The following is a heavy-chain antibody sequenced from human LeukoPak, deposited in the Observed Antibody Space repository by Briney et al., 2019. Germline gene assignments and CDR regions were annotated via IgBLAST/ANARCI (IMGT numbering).Heavy chain of an antibody. V-gene: IGHV3-21*04. CDR2: ISSSSSYI. D-gene: IGHD1-1*01. J-gene: IGHJ4*02. CDR1: GFTFSSYS. Sequence: GGSLRLSCAASGFTFSSYSMNWVRQAPGKGLEWVSSISSSSSYIYYADSVKGRFTISRDNSKNTLYLQMTSLRAEDTAVYYCAREVQLERLAFGKEGSALDYWGQGTLVTVSS. CDR3: AREVQLERLAFGKEGSALDY.